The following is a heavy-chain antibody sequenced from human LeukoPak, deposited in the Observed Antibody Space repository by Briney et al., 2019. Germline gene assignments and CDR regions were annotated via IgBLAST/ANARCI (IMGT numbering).Heavy chain of an antibody. D-gene: IGHD3-22*01. Sequence: PGESLKISCKGSGYSFTSYWIAWVRQMPGKGLEWMGIIYPGDSDTGYSPSFQGQVTISADKSISTAYLQWSSLKASDTAMYYCARRGYYDSSGYPNAFDIWGQGTMVTVSS. CDR2: IYPGDSDT. CDR1: GYSFTSYW. V-gene: IGHV5-51*01. J-gene: IGHJ3*02. CDR3: ARRGYYDSSGYPNAFDI.